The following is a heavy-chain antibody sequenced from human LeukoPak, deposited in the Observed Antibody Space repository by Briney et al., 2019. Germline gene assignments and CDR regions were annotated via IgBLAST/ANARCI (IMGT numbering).Heavy chain of an antibody. CDR2: IYYSGST. J-gene: IGHJ4*02. CDR1: GGSFSGYY. CDR3: ARHENGYYYDSSGYYGSFDY. V-gene: IGHV4-39*01. D-gene: IGHD3-22*01. Sequence: SETLSLTCAVYGGSFSGYYWGWIRQPPGKGLEWIGSIYYSGSTYYNPSLKSRVTISVDTSKNQFSLKLSSVTAADTAVYYCARHENGYYYDSSGYYGSFDYWGQGTLVTVSS.